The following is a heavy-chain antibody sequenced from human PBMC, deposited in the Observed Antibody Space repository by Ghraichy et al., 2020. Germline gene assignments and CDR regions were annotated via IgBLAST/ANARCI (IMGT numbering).Heavy chain of an antibody. CDR2: ISSSSSTI. CDR1: GFTFSNYS. D-gene: IGHD2-2*01. Sequence: GGSLRLSCAASGFTFSNYSMNWVRQAPGKGLEWVSYISSSSSTIYYADSVKGRFTISSDNAKNSLYLQMNSLRDEDTAVYYCARSPNRYQLQNRPREYYYYDGLDVCSKGTTVTVSS. V-gene: IGHV3-48*02. CDR3: ARSPNRYQLQNRPREYYYYDGLDV. J-gene: IGHJ6*04.